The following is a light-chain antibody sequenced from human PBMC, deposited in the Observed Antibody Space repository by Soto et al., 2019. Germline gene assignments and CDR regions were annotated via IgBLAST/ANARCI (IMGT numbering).Light chain of an antibody. Sequence: IQLTQSPSSLSASVGDTVTITCRASQGISSYLAWYQQQPGKAPKLLIYAASTLQSGVPSRFSGSGSGTDFTLTIRGLQPEDFATYYCQQLSSYPRTFGQGTRLEIK. V-gene: IGKV1-9*01. J-gene: IGKJ5*01. CDR2: AAS. CDR1: QGISSY. CDR3: QQLSSYPRT.